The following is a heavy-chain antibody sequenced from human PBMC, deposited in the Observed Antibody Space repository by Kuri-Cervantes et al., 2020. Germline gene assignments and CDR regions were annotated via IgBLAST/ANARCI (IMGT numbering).Heavy chain of an antibody. CDR3: AGGHPYYDFWSGYRYYYYGMDV. CDR1: GGSISSYY. CDR2: IYYSGST. V-gene: IGHV4-59*01. J-gene: IGHJ6*02. D-gene: IGHD3-3*01. Sequence: GSLRLSCTVSGGSISSYYWSWIRQPPGKGLEWIGYIYYSGSTNYNPSLKSRVTISVDTSKNQFSLKLSSVTAADTAVYYCAGGHPYYDFWSGYRYYYYGMDVWGQGTTVTVSS.